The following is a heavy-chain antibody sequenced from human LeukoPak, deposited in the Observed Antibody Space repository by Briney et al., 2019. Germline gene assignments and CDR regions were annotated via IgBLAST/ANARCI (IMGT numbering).Heavy chain of an antibody. CDR2: VYHTGST. CDR3: ARGVVAAPQTFDY. V-gene: IGHV4-34*01. CDR1: GGSFSGYY. J-gene: IGHJ4*02. Sequence: SETLSLTCAVYGGSFSGYYWSCIRQPPGKGLEWIGEVYHTGSTNYNPSLKSRVTISVDTSKNQFSLKLSSVTAADTAVYYCARGVVAAPQTFDYWGQGTLVAVSS. D-gene: IGHD2-15*01.